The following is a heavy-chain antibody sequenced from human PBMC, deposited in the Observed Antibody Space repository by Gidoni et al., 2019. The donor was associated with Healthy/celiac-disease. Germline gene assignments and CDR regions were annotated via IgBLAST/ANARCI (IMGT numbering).Heavy chain of an antibody. D-gene: IGHD3-3*01. CDR2: ISYDGSNK. V-gene: IGHV3-30-3*01. J-gene: IGHJ4*02. Sequence: QVQLVESGGGVVQPGRSLRLSCAASGCTFSSYAMHWVRQAPGKGLEWVAVISYDGSNKYYADSVKGRFTISRDNSKNTLYLQMNSLRAEDTAVYYCARDYTIFAAGYYFDYWGQGTLVTVSS. CDR1: GCTFSSYA. CDR3: ARDYTIFAAGYYFDY.